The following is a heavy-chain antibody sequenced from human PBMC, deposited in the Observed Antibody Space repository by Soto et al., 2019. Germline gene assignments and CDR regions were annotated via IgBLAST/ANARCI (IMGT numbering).Heavy chain of an antibody. V-gene: IGHV4-39*01. J-gene: IGHJ4*02. CDR1: GRTISIRKYN. D-gene: IGHD3-3*02. CDR3: ARHAGHSRRFSDY. CDR2: IYYSGST. Sequence: SDALSPTYICSGRTISIRKYNRRWNQHLPWAVLESIGCIYYSGSTYYNPSFKSRVTISVDTAKNQFSLKLSSVTAADTAVYYCARHAGHSRRFSDYCGRGTLAT.